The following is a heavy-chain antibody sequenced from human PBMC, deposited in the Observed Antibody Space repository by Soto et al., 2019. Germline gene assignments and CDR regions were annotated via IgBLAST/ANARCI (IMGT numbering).Heavy chain of an antibody. V-gene: IGHV4-31*03. CDR1: GGSISSGGYY. CDR2: IYYSGST. D-gene: IGHD3-10*01. Sequence: SETLSLTCTVSGGSISSGGYYWSWIRQHPGKGLEWIGYIYYSGSTYYNPSLKSRVTISVDTSKNQFSLKLSSVTAADTAVYYCARPGIPREAGYHFGLDVWGQGTTVTVSS. CDR3: ARPGIPREAGYHFGLDV. J-gene: IGHJ6*02.